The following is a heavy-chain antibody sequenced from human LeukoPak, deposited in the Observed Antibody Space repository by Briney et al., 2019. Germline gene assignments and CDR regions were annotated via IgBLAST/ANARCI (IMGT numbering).Heavy chain of an antibody. D-gene: IGHD3-22*01. J-gene: IGHJ3*02. CDR2: IYYSGTT. Sequence: SETLSLTCTVSSGSISSSNYYWGWIRQPPGKGLEWIGTIYYSGTTYYNPSLKSRVTISVDTSKKRFSLKLSSVTAADTAVYYCARGQYYYDSSGQDAFDIWGQGTMVTVSS. CDR3: ARGQYYYDSSGQDAFDI. V-gene: IGHV4-39*07. CDR1: SGSISSSNYY.